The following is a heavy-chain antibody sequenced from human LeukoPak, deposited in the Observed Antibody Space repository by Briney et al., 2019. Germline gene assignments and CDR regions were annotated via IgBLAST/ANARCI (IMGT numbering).Heavy chain of an antibody. Sequence: GRSLRLSCAASGFTFSSYSMNWVRQAPGKGLEWVSSISSSSSYIYYADSVKGRFTISRDNAKNSLYLQMNSLRAEDTAVYYCARDGSYLKDFDIWGQGTMVTVSS. D-gene: IGHD1-26*01. J-gene: IGHJ3*02. V-gene: IGHV3-21*01. CDR2: ISSSSSYI. CDR3: ARDGSYLKDFDI. CDR1: GFTFSSYS.